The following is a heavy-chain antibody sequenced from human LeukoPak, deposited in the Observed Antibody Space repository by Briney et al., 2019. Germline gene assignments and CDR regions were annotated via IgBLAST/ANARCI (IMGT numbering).Heavy chain of an antibody. V-gene: IGHV1-8*01. CDR2: MNPNSGNT. CDR3: ARGYGSRASRGAFDI. D-gene: IGHD4-17*01. J-gene: IGHJ3*02. Sequence: GASVKVSCKASGYTFITYDINWVRQATGQGLEWMGWMNPNSGNTGYAQKFQDRVTMTRNTSISTAYMELSSLRSDDTAVYYCARGYGSRASRGAFDIWGQGTMVTVSS. CDR1: GYTFITYD.